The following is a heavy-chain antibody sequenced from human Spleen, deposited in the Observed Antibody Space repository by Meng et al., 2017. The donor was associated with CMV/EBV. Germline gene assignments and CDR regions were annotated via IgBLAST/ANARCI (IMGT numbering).Heavy chain of an antibody. Sequence: GESLKISCTASGFTFNKYSMNWVRQAPGKGLEWVSYISSRSTTIYYEDSVKGRFIISRDNAKNSLYLQMNSLRAEDTALYYCAREGFRDVGMDVWGQGTTVTVSS. CDR3: AREGFRDVGMDV. CDR2: ISSRSTTI. V-gene: IGHV3-48*04. CDR1: GFTFNKYS. J-gene: IGHJ6*02.